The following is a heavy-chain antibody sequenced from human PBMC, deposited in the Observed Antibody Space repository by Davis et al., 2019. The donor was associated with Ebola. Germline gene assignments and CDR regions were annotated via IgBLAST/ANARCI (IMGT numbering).Heavy chain of an antibody. CDR3: ARGGDIVVVVAATSGPNYYYGMDV. CDR1: GGSFSGYY. D-gene: IGHD2-15*01. Sequence: MPSETLSLTCAVYGGSFSGYYWSWIRQPPGKGLEWIGEINHSGSTNYNPSLKSRVTISVDTSKNQFSLKLSSVTAADTAVYYCARGGDIVVVVAATSGPNYYYGMDVWGQGTTVTVSS. J-gene: IGHJ6*02. V-gene: IGHV4-34*01. CDR2: INHSGST.